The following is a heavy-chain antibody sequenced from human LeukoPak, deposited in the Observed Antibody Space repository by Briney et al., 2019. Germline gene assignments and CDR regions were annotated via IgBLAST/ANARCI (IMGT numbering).Heavy chain of an antibody. Sequence: GGSLRLSCAASGSTVSSNYMSWVRQAPGKGLEWVSSISSSSSYIYYADSVKGRFTISRDNAKNSLYLQMNSLRAEDTAVYYCARDSFSASSSWYQGLVAEYFQHWGQGTLVTVSS. CDR3: ARDSFSASSSWYQGLVAEYFQH. CDR2: ISSSSSYI. D-gene: IGHD6-13*01. J-gene: IGHJ1*01. V-gene: IGHV3-21*01. CDR1: GSTVSSNY.